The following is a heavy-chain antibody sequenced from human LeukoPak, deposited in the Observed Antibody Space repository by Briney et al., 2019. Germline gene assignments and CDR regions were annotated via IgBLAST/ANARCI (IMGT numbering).Heavy chain of an antibody. CDR1: GYSISSGYY. D-gene: IGHD3-22*01. Sequence: PSETLSLTCTVSGYSISSGYYWGWIRQPPGKGLEWIGSIYYSGSTYYNPSLKSRVTISVDTSKNQFSLKLSSVTAADTAVYYCASGGLFYDSSGYIAFDIWGQGTMVTVSS. CDR3: ASGGLFYDSSGYIAFDI. V-gene: IGHV4-38-2*02. J-gene: IGHJ3*02. CDR2: IYYSGST.